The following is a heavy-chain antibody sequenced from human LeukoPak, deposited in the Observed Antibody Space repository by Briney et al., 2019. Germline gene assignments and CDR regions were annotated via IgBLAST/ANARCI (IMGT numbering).Heavy chain of an antibody. D-gene: IGHD1-1*01. V-gene: IGHV1-69*04. CDR2: IIPIFGIA. CDR1: GGTFSSYA. J-gene: IGHJ5*02. Sequence: SVKVSCKASGGTFSSYAISWVRQAPGQGLEWMGRIIPIFGIANYAQKLQGRVTMTRDTSISTVYMELSSLRSDDTAVYFCARDWNGAQFGFDPWGQGTLVTVSS. CDR3: ARDWNGAQFGFDP.